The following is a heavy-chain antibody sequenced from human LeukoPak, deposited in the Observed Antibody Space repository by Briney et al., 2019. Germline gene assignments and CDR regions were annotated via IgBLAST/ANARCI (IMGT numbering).Heavy chain of an antibody. V-gene: IGHV3-74*01. CDR1: GFSFSRDW. CDR3: ARDGRSGNFDK. J-gene: IGHJ4*02. Sequence: GGSLRLSCAASGFSFSRDWMHWVRQAPGKGLAWVSVIRSDGSITTYADSVKGRFTISRDTAKNTLYLQMNSLRAEDTAVYYCARDGRSGNFDKWGQGTLVSVSS. D-gene: IGHD1-26*01. CDR2: IRSDGSIT.